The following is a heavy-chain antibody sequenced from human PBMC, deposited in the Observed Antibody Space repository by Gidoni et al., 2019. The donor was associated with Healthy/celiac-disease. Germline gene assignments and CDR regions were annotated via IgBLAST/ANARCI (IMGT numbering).Heavy chain of an antibody. D-gene: IGHD6-25*01. CDR1: GYSISSGYY. Sequence: QVQLQESGPGLVKPSETLSLTFAVSGYSISSGYYWGWIRQPPGKGLEWIGSIYHSGSTYYNPSLKSRVTISVDTSKNQFSLKLSSVTAADTAVYYCARDGEAAAYYYYGMDVWGQGTTVTVSS. V-gene: IGHV4-38-2*02. J-gene: IGHJ6*02. CDR2: IYHSGST. CDR3: ARDGEAAAYYYYGMDV.